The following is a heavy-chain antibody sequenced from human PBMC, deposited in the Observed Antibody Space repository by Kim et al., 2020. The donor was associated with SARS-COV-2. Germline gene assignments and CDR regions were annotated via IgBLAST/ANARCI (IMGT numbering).Heavy chain of an antibody. CDR2: IRSKANSYAT. V-gene: IGHV3-73*01. D-gene: IGHD5-12*01. J-gene: IGHJ6*02. CDR3: TRQSDIVATIPGFYYYYYGMDV. Sequence: GGSLRLSCAASGFTFSGSAMHWVRQASGKGLEWVGRIRSKANSYATAYAASVKGRFTISRDDSKNTAYLQMNSLKTEDTAVYYCTRQSDIVATIPGFYYYYYGMDVWGQGTTVTVSS. CDR1: GFTFSGSA.